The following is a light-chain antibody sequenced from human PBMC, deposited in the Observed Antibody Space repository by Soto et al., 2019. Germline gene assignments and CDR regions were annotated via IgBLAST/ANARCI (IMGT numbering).Light chain of an antibody. Sequence: EIVMTQSPATLSVSPGERATLSCRASQSVSNNLAWYQQKPGQAPRLLIYGASSRATGIPDRFSGSGSGTDFTLTISRLEPEDFAVYYCQQDNNWPPITFGQGTRLEI. J-gene: IGKJ5*01. CDR3: QQDNNWPPIT. CDR1: QSVSNN. V-gene: IGKV3D-15*01. CDR2: GAS.